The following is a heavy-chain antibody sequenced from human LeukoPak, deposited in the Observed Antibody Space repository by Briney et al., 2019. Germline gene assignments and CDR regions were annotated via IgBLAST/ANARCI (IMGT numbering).Heavy chain of an antibody. D-gene: IGHD4-23*01. V-gene: IGHV4-59*01. CDR2: IYHSGST. Sequence: PSETLSLTCTVSGGSISSYYWSWIRQPPGKGLEWIGYIYHSGSTNYNPSLKSRVTISVDTSKNQFSLKLSSVTAADTAVYYCARELVATVVTPDAFDLWGQGTMVTVSS. CDR3: ARELVATVVTPDAFDL. CDR1: GGSISSYY. J-gene: IGHJ3*01.